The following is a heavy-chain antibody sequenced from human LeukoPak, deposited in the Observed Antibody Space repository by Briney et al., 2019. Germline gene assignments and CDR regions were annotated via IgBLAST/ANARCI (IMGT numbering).Heavy chain of an antibody. D-gene: IGHD3-10*01. CDR1: GFIFSDYG. V-gene: IGHV3-30*18. Sequence: PGRSLRLSCSASGFIFSDYGMHWVRQAPGKGLEWVAVVSYDGSDEYYADSVKGRFTISRDNSKDTLFLQVNSPRPGDTAMYFCAKCELRFGVHWYFDLWGRGTLVTVSS. CDR2: VSYDGSDE. J-gene: IGHJ2*01. CDR3: AKCELRFGVHWYFDL.